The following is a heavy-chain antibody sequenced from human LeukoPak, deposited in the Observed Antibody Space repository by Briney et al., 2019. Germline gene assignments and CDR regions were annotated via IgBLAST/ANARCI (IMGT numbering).Heavy chain of an antibody. CDR2: INPNSGGT. CDR3: ASQGRDYYDSSGYPFDY. J-gene: IGHJ4*02. Sequence: SVTVSCKASGYTFTGYYMHWVRQAPGQGLEWMGRINPNSGGTNYAQEFQGRVTMTRDTSISTAYMELSRLRSDHTAVYYCASQGRDYYDSSGYPFDYWGQGTLVTVSS. D-gene: IGHD3-22*01. V-gene: IGHV1-2*06. CDR1: GYTFTGYY.